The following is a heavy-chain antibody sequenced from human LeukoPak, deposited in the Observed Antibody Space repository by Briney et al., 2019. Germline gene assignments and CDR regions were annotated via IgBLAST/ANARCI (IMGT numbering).Heavy chain of an antibody. CDR1: GLTFNNAW. CDR2: IKRKVDGGTT. Sequence: GGSLRLSCEASGLTFNNAWLSWVRQAPGKGLEWVGRIKRKVDGGTTDYAAPVKGRFTISRDDSKNTLYLQMNSLKTEDTAVYYCTTDQWFGELAPRGAFDIWGQGTMVTVSS. V-gene: IGHV3-15*01. CDR3: TTDQWFGELAPRGAFDI. J-gene: IGHJ3*02. D-gene: IGHD3-10*01.